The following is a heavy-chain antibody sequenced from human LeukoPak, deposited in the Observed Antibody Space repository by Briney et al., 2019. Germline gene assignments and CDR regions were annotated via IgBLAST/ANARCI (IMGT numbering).Heavy chain of an antibody. CDR3: ARGYCTNGVCLYWYFDL. J-gene: IGHJ2*01. CDR1: GYTFTSYY. V-gene: IGHV1-46*01. D-gene: IGHD2-8*01. CDR2: INPSGGST. Sequence: GSVNVSCKASGYTFTSYYMHWVRQAPGQGLEGVGIINPSGGSTSYAQKFQGRVTMTRDMSTSTVYMELSRLRSEDTAVYYCARGYCTNGVCLYWYFDLWGRGTLVTVSS.